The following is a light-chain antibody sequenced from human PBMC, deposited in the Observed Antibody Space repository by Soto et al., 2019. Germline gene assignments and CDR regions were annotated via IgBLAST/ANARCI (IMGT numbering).Light chain of an antibody. V-gene: IGKV1-5*03. CDR3: QHCNSYSEA. CDR1: QTISSW. CDR2: KAS. J-gene: IGKJ1*01. Sequence: DIQMTQSPSTLSGSVGDRVTITCRASQTISSWLAWYQQKPGKAPKLLIYKASTLKSGVPSRFSGSGSGTEFTLTISSLQPDDSATYYCQHCNSYSEAFGQGTKVDIK.